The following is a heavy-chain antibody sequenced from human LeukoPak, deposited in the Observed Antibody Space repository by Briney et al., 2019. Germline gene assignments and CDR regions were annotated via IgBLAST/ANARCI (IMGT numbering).Heavy chain of an antibody. V-gene: IGHV4-61*02. CDR1: GVSISSSNSY. D-gene: IGHD3-9*01. CDR3: ARQYSDILTGYHRGELYWYFDL. J-gene: IGHJ2*01. Sequence: SETLSLTCTVSGVSISSSNSYWGWIRQPAGKGLEWIGRISSTGRTDYNPSLKSRVTISLDTSKNQFSLKLSSVTAADTAVYYCARQYSDILTGYHRGELYWYFDLWGRGTLVTVSS. CDR2: ISSTGRT.